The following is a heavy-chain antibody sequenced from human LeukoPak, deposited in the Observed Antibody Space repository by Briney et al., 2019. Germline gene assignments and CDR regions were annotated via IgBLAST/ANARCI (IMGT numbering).Heavy chain of an antibody. J-gene: IGHJ3*02. Sequence: SETLSLTCSVSGGSISSNSYYWGWIRQPPGKGLEWIGSIYYTENTYYNPSLKSRVTISVDTSKNQFSLKLSSVTAADSAVYYCARARYCSSTSCYRSTRDAFDIWGQGTMVTVSS. CDR3: ARARYCSSTSCYRSTRDAFDI. CDR2: IYYTENT. CDR1: GGSISSNSYY. D-gene: IGHD2-2*02. V-gene: IGHV4-39*01.